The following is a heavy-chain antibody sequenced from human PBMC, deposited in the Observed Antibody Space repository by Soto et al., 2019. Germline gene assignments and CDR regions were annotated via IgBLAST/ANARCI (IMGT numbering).Heavy chain of an antibody. V-gene: IGHV3-23*01. Sequence: ELQLLESGGGFVQPGGSLRLSCAASGFSFSNFAMGWVRQAPGEGLEWVSSITIGGSYTTYADSVRGRFTISRDNAKNTLDLQMNSLRPEDTAVYSCAKWSRSDVSWSRGTLVTVSS. CDR2: ITIGGSYT. CDR1: GFSFSNFA. J-gene: IGHJ5*02. CDR3: AKWSRSDVS. D-gene: IGHD3-10*01.